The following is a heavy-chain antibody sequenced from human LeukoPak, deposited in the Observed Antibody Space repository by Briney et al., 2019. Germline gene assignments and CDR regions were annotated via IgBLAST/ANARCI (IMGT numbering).Heavy chain of an antibody. V-gene: IGHV1-69*05. Sequence: ASVKVSCKASGGTFSSYAISWVRQAPGQGLEWMGGIIPIFGTANYAQKFQGRVTITTDESTSTAYMELSSLRSEDTAVYYCARERVFRFLEWLFDAFDIWGQGTMVTVSS. CDR2: IIPIFGTA. CDR3: ARERVFRFLEWLFDAFDI. CDR1: GGTFSSYA. D-gene: IGHD3-3*01. J-gene: IGHJ3*02.